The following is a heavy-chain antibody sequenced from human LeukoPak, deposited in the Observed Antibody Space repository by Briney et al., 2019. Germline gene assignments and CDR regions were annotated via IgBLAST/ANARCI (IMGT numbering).Heavy chain of an antibody. Sequence: GGALTLSCAASGLTFSHAWMSWVRQAPGKGLEWVGRIKSKPDGETTDYAAPVKGRFTISRDASKNTLYLQMSSLETEDTAVYHCNTGVRRTTVGNSPPTLDYWGRGTLVTVSS. CDR1: GLTFSHAW. D-gene: IGHD1-26*01. J-gene: IGHJ4*02. CDR3: NTGVRRTTVGNSPPTLDY. CDR2: IKSKPDGETT. V-gene: IGHV3-15*01.